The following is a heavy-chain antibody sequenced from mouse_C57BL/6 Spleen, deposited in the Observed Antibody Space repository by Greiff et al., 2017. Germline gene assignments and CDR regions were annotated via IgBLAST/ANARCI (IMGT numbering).Heavy chain of an antibody. J-gene: IGHJ2*01. Sequence: QVQLQQPGAELVKPGASVKLSCKASGYTFTSYWMHWVKQRPGQGLEWIGMIHPNSGSTNYNAKFKSKATLTVDKSSSTAYMQLSSLTSEDSAVYYCARGTGALDYWGQGTTLTVSS. CDR1: GYTFTSYW. CDR2: IHPNSGST. D-gene: IGHD4-1*01. V-gene: IGHV1-64*01. CDR3: ARGTGALDY.